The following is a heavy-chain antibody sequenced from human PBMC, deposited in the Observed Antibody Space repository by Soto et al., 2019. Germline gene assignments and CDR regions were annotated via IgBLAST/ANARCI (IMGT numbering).Heavy chain of an antibody. CDR3: AREDPGSTVVAGYFDY. CDR2: IYHSGST. CDR1: GGSISSSNW. V-gene: IGHV4-4*02. D-gene: IGHD6-19*01. J-gene: IGHJ4*02. Sequence: PSETLSLTCAVSGGSISSSNWGSWVRQPPGKGLEWIGEIYHSGSTNYNPSLKSRVTISVDKSKNQFSLKLSSVTAADTAVYYCAREDPGSTVVAGYFDYWGQGTLVTVSS.